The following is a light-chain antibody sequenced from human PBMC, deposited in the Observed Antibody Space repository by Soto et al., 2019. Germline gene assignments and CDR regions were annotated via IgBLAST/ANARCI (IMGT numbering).Light chain of an antibody. Sequence: QSVLTQPSSVSGSPGQSVAISCTGTSSDVGNYNRVSWYQQPPGTAPRLMIYDVSNRPSGVPDRFSGSKSGNTASLTISGLQADDEADYYCSSYTTSSTYVFGTGTKLTVL. J-gene: IGLJ1*01. V-gene: IGLV2-18*02. CDR3: SSYTTSSTYV. CDR1: SSDVGNYNR. CDR2: DVS.